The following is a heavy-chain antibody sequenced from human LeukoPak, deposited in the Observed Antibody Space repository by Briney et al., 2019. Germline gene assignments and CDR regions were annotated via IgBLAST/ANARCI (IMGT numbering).Heavy chain of an antibody. CDR3: SRIFYHGSTGYYPDH. V-gene: IGHV3-72*01. CDR2: SKNKANAYST. Sequence: GGSLRLSCAVSGFTFSDHHMDWVRQAPGKGLEWIGRSKNKANAYSTVYAASVKGRSTFSRDDPKNSLYLQMDSLKDEDTAVYYCSRIFYHGSTGYYPDHWGQGTLVTVSS. J-gene: IGHJ4*02. D-gene: IGHD3-9*01. CDR1: GFTFSDHH.